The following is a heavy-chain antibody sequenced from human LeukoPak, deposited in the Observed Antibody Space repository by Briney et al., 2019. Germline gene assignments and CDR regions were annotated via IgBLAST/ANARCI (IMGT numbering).Heavy chain of an antibody. Sequence: PGGSLRLSCAASGFTFTTYWMSWVRQAPGKGLEWVANIKQDGTEKYYVDSVKGRFTISRDNAKNSLYLQMNSLRVEDTAVYYCASRNYYDTTYAFDIWGQGTMVTVSS. CDR2: IKQDGTEK. D-gene: IGHD3-22*01. CDR1: GFTFTTYW. V-gene: IGHV3-7*01. CDR3: ASRNYYDTTYAFDI. J-gene: IGHJ3*02.